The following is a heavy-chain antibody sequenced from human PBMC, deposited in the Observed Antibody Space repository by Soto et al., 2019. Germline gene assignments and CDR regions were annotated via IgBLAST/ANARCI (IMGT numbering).Heavy chain of an antibody. Sequence: VSGKDCGYTFTSYDINWGRQATVQGLEGVGWMNPNSGNTGYAQSVQGRVTMTRNTSISTAYMELSSRRSEDTAVYYCARGRAGLLLTAPLLGYAWFDTWGEGIMEAVSS. CDR3: ARGRAGLLLTAPLLGYAWFDT. CDR1: GYTFTSYD. CDR2: MNPNSGNT. D-gene: IGHD2-15*01. V-gene: IGHV1-8*01. J-gene: IGHJ5*02.